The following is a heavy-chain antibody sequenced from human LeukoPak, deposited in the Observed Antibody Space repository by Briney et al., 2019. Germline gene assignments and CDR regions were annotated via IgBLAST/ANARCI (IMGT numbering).Heavy chain of an antibody. CDR3: ARDRLEEDDTDYYYYMDV. D-gene: IGHD1-1*01. J-gene: IGHJ6*03. CDR2: IYYSGST. CDR1: GGSISSYY. Sequence: SETLSLTCTVSGGSISSYYWSWIRQPPGKGLEWIGYIYYSGSTNYNPSLKSRVTISVDTSKNQFSLKLSSVTAADTAVYYCARDRLEEDDTDYYYYMDVWGKGTTVTVSS. V-gene: IGHV4-59*01.